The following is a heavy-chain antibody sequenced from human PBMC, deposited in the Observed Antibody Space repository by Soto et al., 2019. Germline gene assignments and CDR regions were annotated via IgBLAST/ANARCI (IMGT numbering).Heavy chain of an antibody. J-gene: IGHJ5*02. V-gene: IGHV1-69*13. CDR3: ARSKGSAATTCKPNWFDR. D-gene: IGHD2-15*01. Sequence: SVKVSCKASGGTFSSYAISWVRQAPGQGLEWMGGIVPIFGTANYAQKFQGRVTITADESTSTAYMELSSLRSEDTAVYYCARSKGSAATTCKPNWFDRWGQRTLVTVSS. CDR2: IVPIFGTA. CDR1: GGTFSSYA.